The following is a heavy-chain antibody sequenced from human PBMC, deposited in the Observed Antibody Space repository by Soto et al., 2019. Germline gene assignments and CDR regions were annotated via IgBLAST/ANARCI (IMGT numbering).Heavy chain of an antibody. CDR2: AYHNGLT. J-gene: IGHJ4*02. CDR1: GDSVTSNVW. CDR3: ARDAAVPGESDRFDY. V-gene: IGHV4-4*02. D-gene: IGHD6-19*01. Sequence: QVQLQESGPGLVKPSGTLSLTCAVSGDSVTSNVWWSWVRQPPGKGLEWIGEAYHNGLTDYNPSLKCRVTMSVDTSKNEFSLKLTSFTAADTAIYYCARDAAVPGESDRFDYWGQGTLVTVSS.